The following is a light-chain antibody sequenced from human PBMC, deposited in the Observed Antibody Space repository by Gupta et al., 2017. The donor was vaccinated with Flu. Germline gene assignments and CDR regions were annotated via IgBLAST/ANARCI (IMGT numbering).Light chain of an antibody. CDR3: QQNVHWLRT. CDR2: SAS. Sequence: EIVMTQSPATLSLSLGETATLSCRASESISSNLAWYQQKPGQAPRLLIYSASTRATGIPARFSGSGCGTEFTLTISGRQSDDFALYYCQQNVHWLRTFGQGTKVES. V-gene: IGKV3-15*01. J-gene: IGKJ1*01. CDR1: ESISSN.